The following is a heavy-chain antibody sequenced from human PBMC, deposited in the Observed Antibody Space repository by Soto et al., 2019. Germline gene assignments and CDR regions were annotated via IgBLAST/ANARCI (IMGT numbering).Heavy chain of an antibody. CDR3: ARALDFWSGYLSD. CDR2: ISSGGTTI. CDR1: GFTFSSYE. D-gene: IGHD3-3*01. V-gene: IGHV3-48*03. Sequence: AGGSLRLSCAASGFTFSSYEMNWVRQAPGKGLEWVSYISSGGTTIYYADSVKGRFTISRDNAKNSLDLQMNSLRADDTAIYYRARALDFWSGYLSDWGQGTLVTVSS. J-gene: IGHJ4*02.